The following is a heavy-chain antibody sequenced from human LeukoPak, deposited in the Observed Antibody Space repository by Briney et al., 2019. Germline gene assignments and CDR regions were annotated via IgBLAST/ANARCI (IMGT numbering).Heavy chain of an antibody. CDR2: IYYSGST. CDR3: ARESTGYSSSWYYFDY. D-gene: IGHD6-13*01. V-gene: IGHV4-59*01. Sequence: SEILSLTCTVSGGSISSYYWSWIRQPPGKGLEWIGYIYYSGSTNYNPSLKSRVTISVDTSKNQFSLKLSSVTAADTAVYYCARESTGYSSSWYYFDYWGQGTLVTVSS. J-gene: IGHJ4*02. CDR1: GGSISSYY.